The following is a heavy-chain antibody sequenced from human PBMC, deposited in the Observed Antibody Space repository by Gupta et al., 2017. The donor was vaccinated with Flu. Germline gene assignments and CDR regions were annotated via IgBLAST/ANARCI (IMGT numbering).Heavy chain of an antibody. J-gene: IGHJ2*01. CDR1: GSFLEPFY. V-gene: IGHV4-59*01. D-gene: IGHD6-6*01. CDR2: IYYTGST. CDR3: ARSMSYPCPDGSCPLEF. Sequence: QVRLEESGPGLVRPSETLSLTCSVSGSFLEPFYWSWLRQSPEKGLEWLGYIYYTGSTSYNPSLKGRVTTSMDTSKSQCSLSLTSVTAADTAVYFCARSMSYPCPDGSCPLEFWGRG.